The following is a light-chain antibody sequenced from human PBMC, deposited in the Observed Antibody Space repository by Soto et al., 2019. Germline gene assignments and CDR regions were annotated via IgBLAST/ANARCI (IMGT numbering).Light chain of an antibody. Sequence: IQLTQSPSSLSASVGDRVTITCRASQGTSSYLAWYQQKPGKAPNLLIYKASTLKSGVPSRFSGSGSGTEFTLTISSLQPDDFATYYCQQYNVFGTFGQGTKVDIK. CDR1: QGTSSY. CDR2: KAS. J-gene: IGKJ1*01. V-gene: IGKV1-5*03. CDR3: QQYNVFGT.